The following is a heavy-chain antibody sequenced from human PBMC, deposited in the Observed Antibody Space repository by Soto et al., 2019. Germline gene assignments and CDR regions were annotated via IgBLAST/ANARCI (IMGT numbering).Heavy chain of an antibody. CDR3: ARELCAGGFCIAGDDGMDV. D-gene: IGHD3-10*02. J-gene: IGHJ6*02. V-gene: IGHV1-69*01. CDR1: GGTFSRHL. CDR2: VVPISGTT. Sequence: QMQLVQSGAEVKKPGSSVKVSCKASGGTFSRHLISWVRQAPGQGLQWMGGVVPISGTTNYAQKFQDRVSITADASTSTVYMELSSLTYEDTALYYCARELCAGGFCIAGDDGMDVWGQGTTVSV.